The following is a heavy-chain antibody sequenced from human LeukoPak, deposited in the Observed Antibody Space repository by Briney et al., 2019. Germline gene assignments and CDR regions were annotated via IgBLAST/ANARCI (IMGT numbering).Heavy chain of an antibody. CDR2: INSDGSTT. Sequence: GSLRLSCAASGFPFSTYWMHWVRQAPGKGLVWVSRINSDGSTTTYADSVKGRFTISRDNAKNTLYLQMNSLRAEDTAVYYCASSRDGYRHWGQGTLVTVSS. D-gene: IGHD5-24*01. CDR3: ASSRDGYRH. V-gene: IGHV3-74*01. CDR1: GFPFSTYW. J-gene: IGHJ4*02.